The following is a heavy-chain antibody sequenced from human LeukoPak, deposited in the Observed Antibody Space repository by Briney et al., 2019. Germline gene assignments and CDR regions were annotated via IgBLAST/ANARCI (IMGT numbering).Heavy chain of an antibody. D-gene: IGHD3-3*01. CDR1: GLTFSSFA. V-gene: IGHV3-30-3*01. CDR3: ARGDYDFWGGLIDY. Sequence: GGSLSLSWAASGLTFSSFAMHWVRQAPGKGLGWVAVISYDGSNTCCADSANGRFTICRDTSKNTLYMQVNSMRAEDTAVYYCARGDYDFWGGLIDYWGQGTLVTVSS. CDR2: ISYDGSNT. J-gene: IGHJ4*02.